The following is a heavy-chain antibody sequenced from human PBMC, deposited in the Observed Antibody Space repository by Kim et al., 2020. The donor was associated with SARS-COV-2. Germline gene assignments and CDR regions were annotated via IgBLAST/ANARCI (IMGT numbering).Heavy chain of an antibody. Sequence: SVQRRFTISRDNSKNSLYLQMNSLRTEDTALYYCAKDEGYSGYDRRTLGYWGQGTLVTVSS. CDR3: AKDEGYSGYDRRTLGY. V-gene: IGHV3-43*01. J-gene: IGHJ4*02. D-gene: IGHD5-12*01.